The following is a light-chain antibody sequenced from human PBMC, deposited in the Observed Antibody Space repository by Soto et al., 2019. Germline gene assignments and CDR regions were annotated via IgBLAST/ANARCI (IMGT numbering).Light chain of an antibody. Sequence: QSALTQHASVSGSPGQSITISCTGTSSDVGSHNLVSWYQQHPGQAPKLLIYEVSKRPLGVSARFSASKSGNTASRTISGLQAEDEADYYCCSYGGSRAVFGGGTQLTVL. V-gene: IGLV2-23*02. J-gene: IGLJ7*01. CDR3: CSYGGSRAV. CDR2: EVS. CDR1: SSDVGSHNL.